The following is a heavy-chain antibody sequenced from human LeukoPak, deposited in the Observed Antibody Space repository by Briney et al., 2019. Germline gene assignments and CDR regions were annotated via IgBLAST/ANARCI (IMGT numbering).Heavy chain of an antibody. CDR3: AKDQNARTDGAFDI. CDR1: GFTFSSYA. CDR2: IWYDGSKK. J-gene: IGHJ3*02. V-gene: IGHV3-33*06. Sequence: AGGSLRLSCAASGFTFSSYAMSWVRQAPGKGLEWVAVIWYDGSKKYYADSVKGRFTISRDNSKNTLYLQMNSLRAEDTAVYYCAKDQNARTDGAFDIWGQGTMVTVSS.